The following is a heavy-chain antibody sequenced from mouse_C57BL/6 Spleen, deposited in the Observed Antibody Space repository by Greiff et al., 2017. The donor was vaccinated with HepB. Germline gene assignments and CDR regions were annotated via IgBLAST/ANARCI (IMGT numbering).Heavy chain of an antibody. CDR3: TRESYGSSYGYYAMDY. V-gene: IGHV5-9-1*02. J-gene: IGHJ4*01. CDR2: ISSGGDYI. CDR1: GFTFSSYA. D-gene: IGHD1-1*01. Sequence: EVKLVESGEGLVKPGGSLKLSCAASGFTFSSYAMSWVRQTPEKRLEWVAYISSGGDYIYYADTVKGRFTISRDNARNTLYLQMSSLKSEDTAMYYCTRESYGSSYGYYAMDYWGQGTLVTVSS.